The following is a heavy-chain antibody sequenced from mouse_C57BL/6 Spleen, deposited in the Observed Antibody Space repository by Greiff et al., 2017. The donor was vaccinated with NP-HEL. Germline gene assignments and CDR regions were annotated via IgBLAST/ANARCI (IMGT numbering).Heavy chain of an antibody. D-gene: IGHD4-1*01. J-gene: IGHJ1*03. CDR3: TLSSELGRRGYFDV. V-gene: IGHV6-6*01. CDR2: IRNKANNHAT. CDR1: GFTFSDAW. Sequence: EVMLVESGGGLVQPGGSMKLSCAASGFTFSDAWMDWVRQSPEKGLEWVAEIRNKANNHATYYAESVKGRFTISRDDSKSSVYLQMNSLRAEDTGIYYCTLSSELGRRGYFDVWGTGTTVTVSS.